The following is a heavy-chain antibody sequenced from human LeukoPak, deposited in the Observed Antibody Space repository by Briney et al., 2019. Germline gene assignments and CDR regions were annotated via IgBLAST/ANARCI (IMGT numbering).Heavy chain of an antibody. D-gene: IGHD5-18*01. CDR3: ARGLYSYGRYFAY. V-gene: IGHV4-34*01. CDR1: GGSFSGYY. J-gene: IGHJ4*02. Sequence: PSETLSLTCAVYGGSFSGYYWSWIRQPPGKGLEWIGEINHSGSTNYNPSLKSRVTISVDTSKNQFSLKLSSVTAADTAVYYCARGLYSYGRYFAYWGQGTLVTVSS. CDR2: INHSGST.